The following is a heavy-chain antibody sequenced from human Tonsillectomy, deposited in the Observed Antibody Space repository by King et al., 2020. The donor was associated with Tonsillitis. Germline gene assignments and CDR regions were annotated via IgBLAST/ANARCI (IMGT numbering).Heavy chain of an antibody. J-gene: IGHJ4*02. CDR1: GFTFSNYE. D-gene: IGHD3-9*01. CDR2: ISSSCSTI. Sequence: VQLVESGGGLVQPGGSLRLSCAASGFTFSNYEMNWVRQAPGKGLEWGSYISSSCSTIYYAALVKGRFTISGDNAKNSLYLQMNSLRAEDTAVYYCARDLGDILTGSTDYWGQGTLVTVSS. CDR3: ARDLGDILTGSTDY. V-gene: IGHV3-48*03.